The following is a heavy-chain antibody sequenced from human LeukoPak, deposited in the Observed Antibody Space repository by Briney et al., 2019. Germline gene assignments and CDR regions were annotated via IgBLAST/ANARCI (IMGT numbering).Heavy chain of an antibody. Sequence: SETLSLTCTLSGGSISSGGYYWSWIRQHPGKGLEWIGYIYYSGSTYYNPSLKSRVTISVDTSKNQFSLKLNSVTAADTSVYYCARVAPDNWFDPWGQGTLVTVSS. CDR1: GGSISSGGYY. D-gene: IGHD5-12*01. V-gene: IGHV4-31*03. CDR3: ARVAPDNWFDP. J-gene: IGHJ5*02. CDR2: IYYSGST.